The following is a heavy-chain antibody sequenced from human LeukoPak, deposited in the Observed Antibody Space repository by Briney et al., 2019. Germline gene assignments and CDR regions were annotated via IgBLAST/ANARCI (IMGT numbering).Heavy chain of an antibody. CDR2: INPNSGGT. D-gene: IGHD3-10*01. CDR1: GYTFTGYY. J-gene: IGHJ5*02. CDR3: AREGGLLWFGEFNWFDP. V-gene: IGHV1-2*02. Sequence: EASVKVSCKASGYTFTGYYMHWVRQAPGQGLEWMGWINPNSGGTNYAQKFQGRVTMTRDTSISTAYMELSRLRSDDTAVYYCAREGGLLWFGEFNWFDPWGQGTLVTVSS.